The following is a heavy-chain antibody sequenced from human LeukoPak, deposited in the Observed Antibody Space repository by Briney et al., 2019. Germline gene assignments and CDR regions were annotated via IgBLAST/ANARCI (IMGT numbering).Heavy chain of an antibody. CDR1: GYTLTELS. Sequence: ASVKVSCKVSGYTLTELSMHWVRQAPGKGLEWMGGFDPEDGETIYAQEFQGRVTMTEDTSTDTAYMELSSLRSEDTAVYYCATDTHDYGEGRGAFDIWGQGTMVTVSS. CDR2: FDPEDGET. J-gene: IGHJ3*02. V-gene: IGHV1-24*01. D-gene: IGHD4-17*01. CDR3: ATDTHDYGEGRGAFDI.